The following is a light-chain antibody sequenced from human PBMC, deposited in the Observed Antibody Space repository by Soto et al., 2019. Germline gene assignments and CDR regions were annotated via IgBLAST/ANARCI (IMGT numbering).Light chain of an antibody. CDR2: EVT. CDR1: SGDIDSYNR. V-gene: IGLV2-14*01. Sequence: QSVLTQPASVSGSPGQSITISCTGTSGDIDSYNRVSWYQQHPGKAPKLIIYEVTDRPSGVSNRFSGSKSGNTASLTISGLQAEDEAEYYCSSYTYINTRACVFGTGTKVTVL. CDR3: SSYTYINTRACV. J-gene: IGLJ1*01.